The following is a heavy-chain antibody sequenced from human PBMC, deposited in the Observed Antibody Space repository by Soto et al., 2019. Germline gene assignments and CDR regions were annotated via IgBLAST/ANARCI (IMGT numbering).Heavy chain of an antibody. CDR1: GGSISSDY. Sequence: SETLSLTCTVSGGSISSDYWSWIRQPPVQGLGWIGYSYYSGSTNYNPSLKSRVTISVDTSKNQFSLRLSSGTAADTAVYYCARAGHYDFWSGDYSFFDYWGQGTRVTVAS. J-gene: IGHJ4*02. CDR3: ARAGHYDFWSGDYSFFDY. D-gene: IGHD3-3*01. V-gene: IGHV4-59*01. CDR2: SYYSGST.